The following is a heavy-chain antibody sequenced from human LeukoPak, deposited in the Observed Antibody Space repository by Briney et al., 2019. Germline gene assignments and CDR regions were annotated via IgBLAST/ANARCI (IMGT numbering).Heavy chain of an antibody. Sequence: PGRSLRLSCAASGFTFSSYGMHWVRQAPGKGLEWVAVIWYDGSNKYYADPVKGRFTISRDNSKNTLYLQMNSLRAEDTAVYYCATQNGGCSGGSCYSRVNYYYYGMDVWGKGTTVTVSS. CDR3: ATQNGGCSGGSCYSRVNYYYYGMDV. D-gene: IGHD2-15*01. V-gene: IGHV3-33*01. CDR1: GFTFSSYG. CDR2: IWYDGSNK. J-gene: IGHJ6*04.